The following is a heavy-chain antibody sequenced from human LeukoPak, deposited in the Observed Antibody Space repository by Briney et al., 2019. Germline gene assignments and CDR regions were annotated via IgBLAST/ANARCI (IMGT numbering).Heavy chain of an antibody. CDR2: IYYSGST. D-gene: IGHD5-12*01. Sequence: SETLSLTCTVSGGSISSGGYYWSWIRQHPGKGLEWIGYIYYSGSTYYNPSLKSRVTISVDTSKNQSSLKLSSVTAADTAVYYCARGGGLRESDYWGQGTLVTVSS. CDR3: ARGGGLRESDY. CDR1: GGSISSGGYY. V-gene: IGHV4-31*03. J-gene: IGHJ4*02.